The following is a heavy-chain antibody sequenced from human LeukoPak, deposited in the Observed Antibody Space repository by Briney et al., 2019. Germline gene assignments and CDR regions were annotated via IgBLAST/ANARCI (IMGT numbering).Heavy chain of an antibody. J-gene: IGHJ3*02. Sequence: ASVKVSCKASGYTFTGYYMHWVRQAPGQGLEWMGWINPNSGGTNYAQKFQGRVTMTRDTSISTAYMELSRLRSDDTAVYYCARATPAVYAFDIWGQGTMLIASS. CDR3: ARATPAVYAFDI. D-gene: IGHD2-15*01. V-gene: IGHV1-2*02. CDR2: INPNSGGT. CDR1: GYTFTGYY.